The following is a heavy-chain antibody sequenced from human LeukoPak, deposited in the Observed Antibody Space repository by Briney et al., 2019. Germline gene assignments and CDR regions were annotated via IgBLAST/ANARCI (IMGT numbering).Heavy chain of an antibody. D-gene: IGHD3-10*01. V-gene: IGHV1-24*01. CDR3: ATDLRGTMVRGVLVDV. CDR1: GDTLTELS. CDR2: FPPKNGEA. J-gene: IGHJ6*04. Sequence: ASVKVSCKVSGDTLTELSTNWVRQAPGQGLEWMGGFPPKNGEAIYAQKFQGRVTMTEDSSTDTAYMELSSLKSEDTAVYYCATDLRGTMVRGVLVDVWGKGTTVTVSS.